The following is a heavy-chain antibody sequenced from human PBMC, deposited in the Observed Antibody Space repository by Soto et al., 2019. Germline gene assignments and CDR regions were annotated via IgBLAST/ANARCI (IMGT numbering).Heavy chain of an antibody. D-gene: IGHD4-17*01. J-gene: IGHJ3*01. CDR3: TKDPNGDYIGAFDF. V-gene: IGHV3-23*01. CDR2: ITGSGGGT. Sequence: VKELESGGGLVQPGGSLRLSCTASRFTFSNYAMTWVRQAPGKGLEWVSTITGSGGGTYYADSVKGRFTISRDNAKNTLYLQMNGLRAEDTALYYCTKDPNGDYIGAFDFWGQGTMVPVFS. CDR1: RFTFSNYA.